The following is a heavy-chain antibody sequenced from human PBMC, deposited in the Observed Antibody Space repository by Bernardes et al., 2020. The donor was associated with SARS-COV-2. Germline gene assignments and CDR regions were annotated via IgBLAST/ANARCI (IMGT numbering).Heavy chain of an antibody. CDR2: INHSGST. CDR1: GGSFSGYY. Sequence: SETLSLTCAVYGGSFSGYYWSWIRQPPGKGLEWIGEINHSGSTNYNPSLKSRVTISVDTSKNQFSLKLSSVTAADTAVYYCARRSMDYWGQGTLVTVSS. V-gene: IGHV4-34*01. J-gene: IGHJ4*02. CDR3: ARRSMDY.